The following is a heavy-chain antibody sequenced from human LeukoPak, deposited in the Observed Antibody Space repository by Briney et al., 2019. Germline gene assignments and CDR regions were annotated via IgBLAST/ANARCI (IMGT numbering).Heavy chain of an antibody. J-gene: IGHJ6*04. CDR3: ADYGANSMDV. V-gene: IGHV3-21*01. Sequence: LEXVSSISLSSTYIYYADSVKGRFTISRDNAKNSLYLQMNSLRAEDTAVYYCADYGANSMDVWGKGTTVTVSS. CDR2: ISLSSTYI. D-gene: IGHD4-23*01.